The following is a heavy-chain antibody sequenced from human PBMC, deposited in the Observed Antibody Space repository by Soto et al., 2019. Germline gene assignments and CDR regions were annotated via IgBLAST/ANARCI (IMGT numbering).Heavy chain of an antibody. V-gene: IGHV1-2*04. D-gene: IGHD2-2*01. CDR3: CTSLYYYYGMDV. Sequence: ASVKVSCKASGYTFTGYYMHWVRQAPGQGLEWMGWINPSSGGTNYAQKFQGWVTMTRDTSISTAYMELSRLRSDDTAVYYCCTSLYYYYGMDVWGQGTTVTVSS. CDR2: INPSSGGT. CDR1: GYTFTGYY. J-gene: IGHJ6*02.